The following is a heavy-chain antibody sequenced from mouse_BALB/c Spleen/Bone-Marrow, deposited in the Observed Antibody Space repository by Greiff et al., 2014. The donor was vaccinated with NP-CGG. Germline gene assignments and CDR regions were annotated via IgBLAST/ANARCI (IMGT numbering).Heavy chain of an antibody. J-gene: IGHJ2*01. CDR2: ISYSGNT. D-gene: IGHD2-4*01. CDR3: ARYDYDGVDY. Sequence: EVMLVESGPGLVKPSQSLSLTCTVTGYSITSDYAWNWIRQFPGSKLEWMGYISYSGNTSYNPSLKSRISITRDTSKNQFFLQLNSVTTEDTATYYCARYDYDGVDYWGQGTTLTVSS. CDR1: GYSITSDYA. V-gene: IGHV3-2*02.